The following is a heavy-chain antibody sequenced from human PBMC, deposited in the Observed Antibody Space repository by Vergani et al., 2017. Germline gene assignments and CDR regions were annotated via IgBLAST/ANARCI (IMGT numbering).Heavy chain of an antibody. V-gene: IGHV4-59*01. J-gene: IGHJ4*02. CDR2: ISYSGST. CDR3: ARALSSGTRRHXFDY. Sequence: QVQLQESGPGLVKPSETLSLTCTVSGGSISSYYWSWIRQPPGKGLEWIGYISYSGSTNYNPSLKSRVTISVDTSKNQFSLKLSSVTAADTAVYYCARALSSGTRRHXFDYWGQGTLVTVSS. CDR1: GGSISSYY. D-gene: IGHD1-7*01.